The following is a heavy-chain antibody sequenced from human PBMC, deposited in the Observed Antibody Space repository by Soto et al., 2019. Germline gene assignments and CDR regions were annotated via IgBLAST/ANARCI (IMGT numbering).Heavy chain of an antibody. Sequence: PSETLSLTCTVSGGSISSYYWSWIRQPPGKGPEWIGYIYYSGSTNYNPSLKGRVTISVDTSKNQFSLKLSSVTAADTAVYYCARKISSSWYPTFDYWGQGTLVTVSS. CDR2: IYYSGST. CDR1: GGSISSYY. D-gene: IGHD6-13*01. J-gene: IGHJ4*02. CDR3: ARKISSSWYPTFDY. V-gene: IGHV4-59*01.